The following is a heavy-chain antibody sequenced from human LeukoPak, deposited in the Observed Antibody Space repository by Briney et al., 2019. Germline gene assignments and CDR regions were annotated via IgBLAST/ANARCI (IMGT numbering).Heavy chain of an antibody. CDR3: ARDDQQWLVSWFDP. CDR2: ISSSSSYI. V-gene: IGHV3-21*01. D-gene: IGHD6-19*01. Sequence: PGGSLRLSCAASGFTFSSYTMNWVRQAPGKGLEWVSSISSSSSYIYYADSVKGRLTISRDNAKNSLYLQMNSLRAEDTAVYYCARDDQQWLVSWFDPWGQGTLVTVSS. J-gene: IGHJ5*02. CDR1: GFTFSSYT.